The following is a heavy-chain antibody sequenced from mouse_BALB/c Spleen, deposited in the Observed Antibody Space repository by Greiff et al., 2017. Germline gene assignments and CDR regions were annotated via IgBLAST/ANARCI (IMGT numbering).Heavy chain of an antibody. J-gene: IGHJ2*01. D-gene: IGHD1-1*01. V-gene: IGHV1S81*02. CDR2: INPSNGRT. CDR3: ARQWTTVVDY. CDR1: GYTFTSYW. Sequence: QVQLQQPGAELVKPGASVKLSCKASGYTFTSYWMHWVKQRPGQGLEWIGEINPSNGRTNYNEKFKSKATLTVDKSSSTAYMQLSSLTSEDSAVYYCARQWTTVVDYWGQGTTLTVSS.